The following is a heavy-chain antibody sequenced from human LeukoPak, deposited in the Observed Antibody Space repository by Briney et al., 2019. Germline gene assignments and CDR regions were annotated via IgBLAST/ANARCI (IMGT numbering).Heavy chain of an antibody. CDR3: XREXDIVATGFDY. Sequence: GGSLRLSCAASGFTFSSYSMNWVRQAPGKGLEWVSYISSSSSTIYYADSVKGRFTISRDNAKNSLYLQMNSLRAEDTAVYYCXREXDIVATGFDYWGQGTLVTVSS. V-gene: IGHV3-48*01. D-gene: IGHD5-12*01. J-gene: IGHJ4*02. CDR2: ISSSSSTI. CDR1: GFTFSSYS.